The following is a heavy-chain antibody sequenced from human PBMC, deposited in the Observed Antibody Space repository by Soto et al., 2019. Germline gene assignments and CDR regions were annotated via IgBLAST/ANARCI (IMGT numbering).Heavy chain of an antibody. CDR3: ARHSSSSWAYYYYMDV. V-gene: IGHV4-39*01. CDR1: GGSISSSSYY. J-gene: IGHJ6*03. D-gene: IGHD6-13*01. Sequence: QLQLQESGPGLVKPSETLSLTCTVSGGSISSSSYYWGWIRQPPGKGLEWIGSIYYSGSTYYNPSLKRRVTISVDTSKNQFSLKLSSVTAADTALYYCARHSSSSWAYYYYMDVWGKGTTVTVSS. CDR2: IYYSGST.